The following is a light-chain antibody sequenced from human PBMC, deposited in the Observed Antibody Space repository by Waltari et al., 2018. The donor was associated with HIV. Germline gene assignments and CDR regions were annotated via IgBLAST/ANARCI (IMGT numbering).Light chain of an antibody. CDR1: QSVSSN. J-gene: IGKJ2*01. CDR2: DAS. V-gene: IGKV3-15*01. CDR3: QQYNNWPPGT. Sequence: EIVMTQSPATLSVSPGERATLSCSASQSVSSNLAWYQQKPGQAPRLLIYDASTRATGIPARFSGSGSGTYFTLTISSLQSEDFAVYYCQQYNNWPPGTFGQGAKLEIK.